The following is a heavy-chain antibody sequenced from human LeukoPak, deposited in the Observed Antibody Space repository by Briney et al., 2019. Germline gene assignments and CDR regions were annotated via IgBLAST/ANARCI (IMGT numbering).Heavy chain of an antibody. CDR3: ARLRLVVVAASDEFDP. V-gene: IGHV4-39*01. CDR2: IYYSGST. CDR1: GGSISSSSYY. J-gene: IGHJ5*02. D-gene: IGHD2-15*01. Sequence: SETLSPTCTVSGGSISSSSYYWGWIRQPPGKGLEWIGSIYYSGSTYYNPSLKSRVTISVDTSKNQFSLKLSSVTAADTAVYYCARLRLVVVAASDEFDPWGQGTLVTVSS.